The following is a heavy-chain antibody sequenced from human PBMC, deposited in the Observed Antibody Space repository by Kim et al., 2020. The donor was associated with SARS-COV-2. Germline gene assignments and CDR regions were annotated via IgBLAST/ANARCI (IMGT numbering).Heavy chain of an antibody. CDR3: ALILGVGSSNHYGDDGNPFDY. D-gene: IGHD4-17*01. CDR1: GGSFSGYY. CDR2: INHSGST. Sequence: SETLSLTCAVYGGSFSGYYWSWIRQPPGKGLEWIGEINHSGSTNYNPSLKSRVTISVDTSKNQFSLKLSSVTAADTAVYYCALILGVGSSNHYGDDGNPFDYWGQGTLVTVSS. J-gene: IGHJ4*02. V-gene: IGHV4-34*01.